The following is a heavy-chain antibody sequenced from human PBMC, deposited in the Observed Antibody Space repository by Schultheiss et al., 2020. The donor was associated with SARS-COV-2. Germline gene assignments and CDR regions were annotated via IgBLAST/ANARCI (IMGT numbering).Heavy chain of an antibody. CDR2: IYYSGST. Sequence: SQTLSLTCTVSGGSISSGGYFWSWIRQPPGKGLEWIGYIYYSGSTYYNPSLKSRVTISVDTSKNQFSLKLSSVTAADTAVYYCARDRYGSGYSDESERSSWGQGTLVTVSS. CDR3: ARDRYGSGYSDESERSS. J-gene: IGHJ5*02. CDR1: GGSISSGGYF. V-gene: IGHV4-31*03. D-gene: IGHD3-10*01.